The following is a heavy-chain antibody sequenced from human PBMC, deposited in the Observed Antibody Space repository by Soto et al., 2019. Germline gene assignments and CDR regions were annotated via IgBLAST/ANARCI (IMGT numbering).Heavy chain of an antibody. CDR1: GFTFSSYS. CDR3: AKCRFLEWLFLFDP. J-gene: IGHJ5*02. CDR2: INSDGSST. V-gene: IGHV3-74*01. D-gene: IGHD3-3*01. Sequence: GGSLRLSCAASGFTFSSYSMNWVRQAPGKGLEWVSRINSDGSSTTYADSVKGRFTISRDNSKNTLYLQMNSLRAEDTAVYYCAKCRFLEWLFLFDPWGQGTLVTVSS.